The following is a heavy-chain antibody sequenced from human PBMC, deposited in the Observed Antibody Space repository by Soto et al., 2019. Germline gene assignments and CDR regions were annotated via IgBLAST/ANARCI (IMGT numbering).Heavy chain of an antibody. Sequence: TLSLTCAVSGYSISSGYYWGWIRQPPGKGLEWIGSLYHSGSTYYNPSLKSRVTISVDTSKNQFSLKLSSVTAADTAVYYCARDYSNWFDPWGQGTLVTVSS. CDR1: GYSISSGYY. V-gene: IGHV4-38-2*02. D-gene: IGHD4-4*01. CDR2: LYHSGST. J-gene: IGHJ5*02. CDR3: ARDYSNWFDP.